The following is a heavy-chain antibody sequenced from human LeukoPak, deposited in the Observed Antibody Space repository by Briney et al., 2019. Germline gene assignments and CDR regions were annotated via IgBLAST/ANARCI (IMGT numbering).Heavy chain of an antibody. V-gene: IGHV1-18*01. CDR1: GYTFTSYG. CDR3: ARDDSGSYYYPFDY. Sequence: ASVNVSCKASGYTFTSYGISWVRQAPGQGLEWMGWISAYNGNTNYAQKLQGRVTMTTDTSTSTAYMELRSLRPDDTAVYYCARDDSGSYYYPFDYWGQGTLVTVSS. J-gene: IGHJ4*02. D-gene: IGHD1-26*01. CDR2: ISAYNGNT.